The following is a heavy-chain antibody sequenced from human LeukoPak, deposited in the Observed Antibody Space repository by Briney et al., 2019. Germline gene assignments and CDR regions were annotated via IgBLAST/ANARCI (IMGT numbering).Heavy chain of an antibody. V-gene: IGHV3-23*01. D-gene: IGHD2-2*02. CDR1: GFTFSSYA. CDR3: WGSGNIVVVPAAIRSAYYYYMDV. J-gene: IGHJ6*03. Sequence: GGSLRLSCAASGFTFSSYAMSWVRQAPGKGLEWVSAISGSGGSTYYADSVKGRFTISRDNSKNTLYLQMNSLRAEDTAVYYCWGSGNIVVVPAAIRSAYYYYMDVWGKGTTATASS. CDR2: ISGSGGST.